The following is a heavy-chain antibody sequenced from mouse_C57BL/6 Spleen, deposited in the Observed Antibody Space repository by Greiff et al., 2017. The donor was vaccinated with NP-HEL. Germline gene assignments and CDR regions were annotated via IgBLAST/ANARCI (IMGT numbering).Heavy chain of an antibody. Sequence: EVKVVVSGGGLVKPGGSLKLSCAASGFTFSSYAMSWVRQTPEKRLEWVATISDGGSYTYYPDNVKGRFTISRDNAKNNLYLQMSHLKSEDTAMYYCARDLGLRRMDYWGQGTSVTVSS. J-gene: IGHJ4*01. V-gene: IGHV5-4*01. CDR2: ISDGGSYT. CDR1: GFTFSSYA. CDR3: ARDLGLRRMDY. D-gene: IGHD2-4*01.